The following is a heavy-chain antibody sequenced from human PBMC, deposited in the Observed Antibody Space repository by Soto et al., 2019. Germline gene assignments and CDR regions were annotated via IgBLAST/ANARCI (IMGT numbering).Heavy chain of an antibody. Sequence: PGGSLRLSCAASGFTFSSYGMHWVRQAPGKGLERVAVISYDGSNKYYADSVKGRFTISRDNSKNTLYLQMNSLRPEDTAVYYCAKDLLRPGRAYGMDVWGQGTTVTVSS. CDR2: ISYDGSNK. J-gene: IGHJ6*02. CDR3: AKDLLRPGRAYGMDV. V-gene: IGHV3-30*18. CDR1: GFTFSSYG. D-gene: IGHD6-25*01.